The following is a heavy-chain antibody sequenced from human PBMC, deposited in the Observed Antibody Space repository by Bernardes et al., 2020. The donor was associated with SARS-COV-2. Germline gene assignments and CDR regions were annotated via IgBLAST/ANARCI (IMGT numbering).Heavy chain of an antibody. J-gene: IGHJ4*02. V-gene: IGHV4-31*03. D-gene: IGHD3-3*01. CDR1: GGSISSGGYY. Sequence: SETLSLTCTVSGGSISSGGYYWSWIRQHPGKGLEWIGYIYYSGSTYYNPSLKSRVTISVDTSKNQFSLKLSSVTAADTAVYYCARAPSGIFGVVTTFDYWAREPWSPSPQ. CDR2: IYYSGST. CDR3: ARAPSGIFGVVTTFDY.